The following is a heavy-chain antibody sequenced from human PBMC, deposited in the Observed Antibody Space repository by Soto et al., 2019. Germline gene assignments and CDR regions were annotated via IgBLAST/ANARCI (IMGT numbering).Heavy chain of an antibody. CDR1: GGSISSGGYS. V-gene: IGHV4-31*03. CDR3: ARELVTLVRGGLYYYYGMDV. CDR2: IYYSGST. J-gene: IGHJ6*02. Sequence: SETLSLTCTVSGGSISSGGYSWSWIRQHPGKGLEWIGYIYYSGSTYYNPSLKSRVTISVDTSKNQFSLKLSSVTAADTAVYYCARELVTLVRGGLYYYYGMDVWGQGTTVTVS. D-gene: IGHD3-10*01.